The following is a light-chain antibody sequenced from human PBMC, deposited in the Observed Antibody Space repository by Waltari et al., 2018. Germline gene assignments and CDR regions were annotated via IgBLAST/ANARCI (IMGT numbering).Light chain of an antibody. Sequence: DIQMTQSPSSLPASVGDRVTITCRASERIGTYLNWYQQKPGKAPNLLIYAVSNLPSAVPSRFSASGSERDFSLTISSLQPEDSATYYCQQSYAIPLAFGQGTKVEIK. CDR1: ERIGTY. CDR2: AVS. J-gene: IGKJ1*01. CDR3: QQSYAIPLA. V-gene: IGKV1-39*01.